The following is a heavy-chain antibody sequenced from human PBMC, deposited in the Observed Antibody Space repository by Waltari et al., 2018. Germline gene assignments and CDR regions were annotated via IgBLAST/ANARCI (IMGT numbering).Heavy chain of an antibody. CDR2: ISVGGGTT. D-gene: IGHD6-25*01. J-gene: IGHJ4*02. CDR1: GFTFSSLA. CDR3: VKQRVRASPIFDY. Sequence: EVLLVESGGGLVQPGGSLQLSCANSGFTFSSLAMTWVRQAPGMGLEWVSDISVGGGTTYYADSVKGRFTISRDNSKNILYLQMNSLRAEDTAFYYCVKQRVRASPIFDYWGLGTLVTVSS. V-gene: IGHV3-23*04.